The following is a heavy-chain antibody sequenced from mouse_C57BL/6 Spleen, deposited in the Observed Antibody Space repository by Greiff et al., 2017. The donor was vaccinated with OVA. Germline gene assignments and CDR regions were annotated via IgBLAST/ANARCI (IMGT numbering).Heavy chain of an antibody. CDR3: ARSGYYAMDY. CDR1: GYTFTDYY. Sequence: EVQLQQSGPELVKPGASVKISCKASGYTFTDYYMNWVKQSHGKSLEWIGDINPNNGGTSYNQKFKGKATLTVDKSSSTAYMGLRSLTSEDSAVYYCARSGYYAMDYWGQGTSVTVSS. J-gene: IGHJ4*01. V-gene: IGHV1-26*01. CDR2: INPNNGGT.